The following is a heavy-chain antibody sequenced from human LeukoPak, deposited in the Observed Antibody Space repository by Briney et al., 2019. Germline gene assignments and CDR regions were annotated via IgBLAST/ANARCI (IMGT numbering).Heavy chain of an antibody. CDR2: VYYTGST. V-gene: IGHV4-59*08. Sequence: SETLSLTCSVSGGSVSNYYWSWIRQPAGKGLEWIGYVYYTGSTNYNPSLKRRVTMFEDKSKNQFSLRLYSVTVADTAVYYCARHFAYSSSSYFDYWGQGSLVTVSS. J-gene: IGHJ4*02. D-gene: IGHD6-6*01. CDR1: GGSVSNYY. CDR3: ARHFAYSSSSYFDY.